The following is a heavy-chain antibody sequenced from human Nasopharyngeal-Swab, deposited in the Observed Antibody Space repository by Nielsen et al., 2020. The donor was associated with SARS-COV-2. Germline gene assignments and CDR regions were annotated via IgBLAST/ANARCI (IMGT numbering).Heavy chain of an antibody. CDR2: ISGSGGST. D-gene: IGHD3-16*01. CDR3: GGEDYYYGMDV. Sequence: WIRQPPGKGLEWVSAISGSGGSTYYADSVKGRFTISRDNSKNTLYLQMNSLRAEDTAVYYCGGEDYYYGMDVWGQGTTVTVSS. J-gene: IGHJ6*02. V-gene: IGHV3-23*01.